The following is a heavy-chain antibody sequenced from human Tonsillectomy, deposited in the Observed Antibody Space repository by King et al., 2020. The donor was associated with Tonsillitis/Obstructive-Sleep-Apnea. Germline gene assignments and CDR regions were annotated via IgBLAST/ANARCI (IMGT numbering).Heavy chain of an antibody. CDR2: MSVNGVRT. CDR1: GFTFSSYD. J-gene: IGHJ2*01. CDR3: AKDENWYFDL. V-gene: IGHV3-23*01. Sequence: VQLLESGGGLVQPGGSLRLSCAASGFTFSSYDMSWVRQAPGKGLEWVSGMSVNGVRTNYADSVKGRITISRDNSKNTLYLQMNSLRAEDTAVYYCAKDENWYFDLWGRGTLVTVSS.